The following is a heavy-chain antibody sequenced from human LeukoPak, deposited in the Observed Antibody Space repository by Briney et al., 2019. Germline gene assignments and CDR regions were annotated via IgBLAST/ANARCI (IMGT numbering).Heavy chain of an antibody. D-gene: IGHD2-15*01. CDR1: GGSISSGSYG. J-gene: IGHJ5*02. Sequence: PSETLSLTCTVSGGSISSGSYGWYWIRQPAGKGLEWIGHIYTSGTSNYNPSLRSGVTISVDTSKNQFSLKLSSVTAADTAVYYCARQRLSIVVVVAATPEWFDPWGQGTLVTVSS. V-gene: IGHV4-61*09. CDR2: IYTSGTS. CDR3: ARQRLSIVVVVAATPEWFDP.